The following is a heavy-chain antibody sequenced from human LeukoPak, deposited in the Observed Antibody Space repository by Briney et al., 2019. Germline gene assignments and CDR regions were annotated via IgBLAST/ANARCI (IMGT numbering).Heavy chain of an antibody. CDR3: ARKGISALAGAFDI. CDR2: IYTSGST. Sequence: PSETLSLTCTVSGGSISVYYWSWIRQPAGKGLEWIGRIYTSGSTNYNPSLKTRVTMSVDTSKNQFSLRLSPVTAADTAVYYCARKGISALAGAFDIWGQGTMVTVSS. CDR1: GGSISVYY. V-gene: IGHV4-4*07. D-gene: IGHD2-21*01. J-gene: IGHJ3*02.